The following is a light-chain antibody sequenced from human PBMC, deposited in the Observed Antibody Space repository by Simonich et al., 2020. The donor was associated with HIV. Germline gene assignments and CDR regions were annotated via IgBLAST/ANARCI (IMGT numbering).Light chain of an antibody. CDR1: SSNMGNNY. CDR2: GNN. V-gene: IGLV1-51*01. J-gene: IGLJ3*02. Sequence: QSVLTQPPSVSAAPGQKVIISCSGSSSNMGNNYVSRNQQLPGTAPKLLICGNNKRPSVIRDRFSVSKSGTTATLGIIGLQTGDEADYYCGTWDSSLSAGVFGGGTKLTVL. CDR3: GTWDSSLSAGV.